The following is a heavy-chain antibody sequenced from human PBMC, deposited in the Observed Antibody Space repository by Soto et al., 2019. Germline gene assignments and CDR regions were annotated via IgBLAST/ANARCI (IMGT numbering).Heavy chain of an antibody. V-gene: IGHV5-51*01. CDR3: ARSITGTKMSYYYYGMDV. J-gene: IGHJ6*02. CDR2: IYPGDSDT. Sequence: GESLKISCKGSGYSFTSYWIGWVRQMPGKGLEWMGIIYPGDSDTRYSPSFQGQVTISADKSISTAYLQWSSLKASDTAMYYCARSITGTKMSYYYYGMDVWGQGTRVTVSS. CDR1: GYSFTSYW. D-gene: IGHD1-7*01.